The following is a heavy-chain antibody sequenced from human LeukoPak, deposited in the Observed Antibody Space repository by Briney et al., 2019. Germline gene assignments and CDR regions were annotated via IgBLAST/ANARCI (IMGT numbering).Heavy chain of an antibody. CDR3: ARDRYSYGPPSSP. V-gene: IGHV3-21*01. Sequence: PGGSLRLSCAASGFTFSSYSMNWVRQAPGKGLEWVSSISSSSSYIYYADSVKGRFTISRDNAKNSLYLQMNSLRAEDTAVYYCARDRYSYGPPSSPWGQGTLVTVSS. CDR2: ISSSSSYI. D-gene: IGHD5-18*01. CDR1: GFTFSSYS. J-gene: IGHJ5*02.